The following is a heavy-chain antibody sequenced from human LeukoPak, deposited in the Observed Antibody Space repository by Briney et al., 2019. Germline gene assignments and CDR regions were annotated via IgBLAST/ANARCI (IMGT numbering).Heavy chain of an antibody. Sequence: GASVKVSCKASGYTFTSYYMHWVRQAPGQGLEWMGLINPTGGSTGYAQKFQGRVIMTRDMSTSTDYMGLSSLRSEDTAIYYCARDNSVGDNAWWFDPWGQGTLVTVSS. J-gene: IGHJ5*02. D-gene: IGHD1-26*01. CDR1: GYTFTSYY. CDR2: INPTGGST. V-gene: IGHV1-46*01. CDR3: ARDNSVGDNAWWFDP.